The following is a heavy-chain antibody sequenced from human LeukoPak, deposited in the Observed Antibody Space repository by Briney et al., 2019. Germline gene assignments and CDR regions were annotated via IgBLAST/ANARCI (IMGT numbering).Heavy chain of an antibody. D-gene: IGHD3-10*01. Sequence: GGSLRLSCAASGFGFSNYWMSWIRQAPGKGLEWVSSISYSRDTIYNADSVEGRFTISRDNAKNSLYLQMNSLRAEDTAVYYCARFVVRGEPRFDYWGQGTLVTVSS. CDR1: GFGFSNYW. J-gene: IGHJ4*02. CDR2: ISYSRDTI. V-gene: IGHV3-11*01. CDR3: ARFVVRGEPRFDY.